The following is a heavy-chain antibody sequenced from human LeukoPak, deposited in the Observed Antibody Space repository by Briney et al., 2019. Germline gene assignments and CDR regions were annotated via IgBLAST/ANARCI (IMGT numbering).Heavy chain of an antibody. J-gene: IGHJ4*02. V-gene: IGHV4-39*07. D-gene: IGHD2/OR15-2a*01. CDR1: GGSISSSSYY. CDR2: IYYSGST. CDR3: ARFNSTYYYYDY. Sequence: SETLSLTCTVSGGSISSSSYYWGWIRQPPGKGLEWIGSIYYSGSTYYNPSLKSRVTISVDTSKNQFSLKLSSVTAADTAVYYCARFNSTYYYYDYWGQGTLVTVSS.